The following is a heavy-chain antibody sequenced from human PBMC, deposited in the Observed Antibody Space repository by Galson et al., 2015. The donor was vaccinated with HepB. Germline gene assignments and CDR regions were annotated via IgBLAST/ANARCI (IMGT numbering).Heavy chain of an antibody. Sequence: SVKVSCKASGYTFTSYAMNWVRQAPGQGLEWMGWINTNTGNPTYAQGFTGRFVFSLDTSVSTAYLQISSLKAEDTAVYYCARDWVPGGGIYMVRGVTTAFDIWGQGTMVTVSS. J-gene: IGHJ3*02. CDR1: GYTFTSYA. V-gene: IGHV7-4-1*02. CDR3: ARDWVPGGGIYMVRGVTTAFDI. D-gene: IGHD3-10*01. CDR2: INTNTGNP.